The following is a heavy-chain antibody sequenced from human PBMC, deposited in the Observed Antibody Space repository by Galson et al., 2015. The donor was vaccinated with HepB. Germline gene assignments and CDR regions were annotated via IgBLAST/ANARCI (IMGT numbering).Heavy chain of an antibody. CDR1: GFTFSTYG. J-gene: IGHJ6*02. V-gene: IGHV3-30*19. Sequence: SLRLSCAASGFTFSTYGMHWVRQAPGKGLEWVAAISYDRSNKYYADSVEGRFTISRDNSKNTLYLQMNSLRAEDTAVYYCARDSTYSSSWYPNYYGMDVWGQGTTVTVSS. CDR2: ISYDRSNK. CDR3: ARDSTYSSSWYPNYYGMDV. D-gene: IGHD6-13*01.